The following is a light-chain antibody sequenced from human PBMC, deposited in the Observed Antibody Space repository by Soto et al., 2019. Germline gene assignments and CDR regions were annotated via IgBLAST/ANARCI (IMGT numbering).Light chain of an antibody. CDR3: SSYTGTSTLV. CDR1: SSDVGGYNY. V-gene: IGLV2-14*01. CDR2: EVS. Sequence: QSALSQPASVSGSPGQSITISCAGTSSDVGGYNYVSWYQQHPGKAPKLMISEVSNRPSGVSNRFSGSKSGNTASLTISGLRAEDEADYYCSSYTGTSTLVFGGGTKVTVL. J-gene: IGLJ3*02.